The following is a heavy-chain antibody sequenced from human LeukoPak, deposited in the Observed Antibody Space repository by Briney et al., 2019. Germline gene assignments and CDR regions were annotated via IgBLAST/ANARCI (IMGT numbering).Heavy chain of an antibody. CDR3: ARDRARLITGTTLGI. V-gene: IGHV1-2*06. J-gene: IGHJ3*02. CDR2: INPNSGGT. CDR1: GYTFTGYY. Sequence: ASVKVSCKASGYTFTGYYMHWVRQAPGQGLEWMGRINPNSGGTNYAQKFQGRVTMTRDTSISTAYMELSRLRSDDTAVYYCARDRARLITGTTLGIWGQGTMVTVS. D-gene: IGHD1-20*01.